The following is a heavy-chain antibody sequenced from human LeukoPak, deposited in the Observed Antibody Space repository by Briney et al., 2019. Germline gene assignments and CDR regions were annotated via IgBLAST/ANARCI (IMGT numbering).Heavy chain of an antibody. V-gene: IGHV4-59*01. D-gene: IGHD5-24*01. CDR3: AGGWDGYPFDY. Sequence: GSLRLSCATSGFTFSRYTMNWVRQAPGKGLEWIGYIHYSGSTNYNPSLKSRVSISADTSNNLFSLRLSSVTAADTAVYYCAGGWDGYPFDYWGQGILVTVSS. CDR1: GFTFSRYT. CDR2: IHYSGST. J-gene: IGHJ4*02.